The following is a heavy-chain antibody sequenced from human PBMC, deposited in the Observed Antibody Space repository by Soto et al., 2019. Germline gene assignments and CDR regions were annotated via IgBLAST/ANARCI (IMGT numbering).Heavy chain of an antibody. CDR3: ARSQGSSTSLEIYYYYYYGMDV. CDR1: GGTFGSYA. V-gene: IGHV1-69*01. J-gene: IGHJ6*02. Sequence: QVQLVQSGAEVKKPGSSVKVSCKASGGTFGSYAISWVRQAPGQGLEWMGGIIPIPGTANYAQQFQGRVTKVAGESTSTAYMELSSLRSEDTAVYYCARSQGSSTSLEIYYYYYYGMDVWGQGTTVTVSS. D-gene: IGHD2-2*01. CDR2: IIPIPGTA.